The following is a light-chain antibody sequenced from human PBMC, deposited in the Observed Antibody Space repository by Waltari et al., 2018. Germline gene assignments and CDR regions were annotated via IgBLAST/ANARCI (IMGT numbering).Light chain of an antibody. CDR2: RNN. CDR3: AVWDDSLSGRV. J-gene: IGLJ3*02. V-gene: IGLV1-47*01. Sequence: QSVLTQPPSASGTPGQRVTISCSGSRSNIGTNYVYWYQQLPGTAPKLLIYRNNQRPAGAPDRVSGSKSGTSASLAISGLRSEDEADYYCAVWDDSLSGRVFGGGTKVTVL. CDR1: RSNIGTNY.